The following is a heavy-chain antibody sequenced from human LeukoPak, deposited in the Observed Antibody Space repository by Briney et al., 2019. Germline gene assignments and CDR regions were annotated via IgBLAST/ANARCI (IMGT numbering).Heavy chain of an antibody. Sequence: PGRSLRLSCAAPGFTFSSYGMHWVRQAPGKGLEWVAVIWYDGSNKYYADSVKGRFTISRDNSKNTLYLQMNSLRAEDTAVYYCARDPYCSSTSCYFSGFYRNYYYYYGMDVWGQGTTVTVSS. CDR3: ARDPYCSSTSCYFSGFYRNYYYYYGMDV. CDR1: GFTFSSYG. V-gene: IGHV3-33*01. D-gene: IGHD2-2*01. CDR2: IWYDGSNK. J-gene: IGHJ6*02.